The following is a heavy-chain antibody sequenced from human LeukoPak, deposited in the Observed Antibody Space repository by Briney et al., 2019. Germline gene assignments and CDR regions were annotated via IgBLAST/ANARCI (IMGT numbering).Heavy chain of an antibody. V-gene: IGHV1-18*01. Sequence: ASVKVSCKASGYTFTSYGISWVRQAPGQGLEWMGWISAYNGNTNYAQKLQGRVTMTTDTSTSTAYMELRSLRSDDTAVYYCAGAPLEVVVPAVPYYYYYGMDVWGQGTTVTVSS. CDR3: AGAPLEVVVPAVPYYYYYGMDV. CDR2: ISAYNGNT. D-gene: IGHD2-2*01. CDR1: GYTFTSYG. J-gene: IGHJ6*02.